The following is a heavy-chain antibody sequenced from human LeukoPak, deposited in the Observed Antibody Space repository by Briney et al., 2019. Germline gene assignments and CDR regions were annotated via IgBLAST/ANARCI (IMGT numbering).Heavy chain of an antibody. CDR3: SAFPGVIYFGETGG. V-gene: IGHV3-49*03. Sequence: PGGSLRLSCTASGFTFGDYAMSWFRQAPGKGLEWVGFIRSKAYGGTTEYAASVKGRFTISRDDSKSIAYLQMNSLKTEDTAVYYCSAFPGVIYFGETGGWGQGTLVIVSS. CDR1: GFTFGDYA. J-gene: IGHJ4*02. CDR2: IRSKAYGGTT. D-gene: IGHD3-10*01.